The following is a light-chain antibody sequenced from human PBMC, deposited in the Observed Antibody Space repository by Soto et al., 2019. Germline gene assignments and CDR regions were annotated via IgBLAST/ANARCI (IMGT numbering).Light chain of an antibody. CDR1: SSDVGGYNY. CDR3: SSYTSSSTGGV. Sequence: QSVLTQPASVSGSPGQSITISCTGTSSDVGGYNYVSWYQQHPGKAPKLMIYEVSNRPSGVSNRFSGSKSGNTASLPISGLQAEDEADYYCSSYTSSSTGGVFGGGTKLTVL. J-gene: IGLJ2*01. V-gene: IGLV2-14*01. CDR2: EVS.